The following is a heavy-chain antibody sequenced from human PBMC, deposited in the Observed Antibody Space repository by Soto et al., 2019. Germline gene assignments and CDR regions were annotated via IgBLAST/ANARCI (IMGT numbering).Heavy chain of an antibody. D-gene: IGHD2-15*01. CDR2: IYYSGST. J-gene: IGHJ4*02. V-gene: IGHV4-31*03. Sequence: QVQLQESGPGLVKPSQTLSLTCTVSGGSISSGGYYWSWIRQHPGKGLEWIGYIYYSGSTYYNPSLKRRATISVDTSKNQFSLMLSSVTATNMTVYSCLRAGAGISTDYWGQGTLVTVSS. CDR3: LRAGAGISTDY. CDR1: GGSISSGGYY.